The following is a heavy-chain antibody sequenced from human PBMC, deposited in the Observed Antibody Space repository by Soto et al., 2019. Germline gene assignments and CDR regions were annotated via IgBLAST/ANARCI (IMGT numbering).Heavy chain of an antibody. J-gene: IGHJ6*03. Sequence: ASVKVSCKASGYTFTSYDINWVRQATGQGLEWMGWMNPNSGNTGYAQKFQGRVTMTRNTSISTAYMELSSLRSEDTAVYYCARGLRIRRRDIVVVVAATNHYYYYYMDVWGKGTTVTVSS. CDR1: GYTFTSYD. CDR2: MNPNSGNT. D-gene: IGHD2-15*01. CDR3: ARGLRIRRRDIVVVVAATNHYYYYYMDV. V-gene: IGHV1-8*01.